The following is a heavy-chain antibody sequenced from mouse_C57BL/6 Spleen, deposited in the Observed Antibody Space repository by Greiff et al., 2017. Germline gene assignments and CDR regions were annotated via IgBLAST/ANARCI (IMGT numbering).Heavy chain of an antibody. J-gene: IGHJ1*03. CDR2: FHPYNDDT. Sequence: VQLQQSGAELVKPGASVKMSCKASGYTFTTYPIEWMKQNHGKSLEWIGNFHPYNDDTKYNEKFKGKATLTVEKSSSTVYLELSRLTSDDSAVYYCARGGYYGSSPYWYFDVWGTGTTVTVSS. V-gene: IGHV1-47*01. CDR3: ARGGYYGSSPYWYFDV. D-gene: IGHD1-1*01. CDR1: GYTFTTYP.